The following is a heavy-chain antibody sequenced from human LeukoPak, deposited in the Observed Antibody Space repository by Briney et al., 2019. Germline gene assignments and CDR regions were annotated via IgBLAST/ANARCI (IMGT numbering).Heavy chain of an antibody. CDR1: GFTFSTYA. Sequence: RPGGSLRLSCAASGFTFSTYAMTWVRQAPGKGLEWVSLIGASGESTYYADSVKGRFTISRDNSKNTLSLQMNSLRVEDTAMYFCAKDIQLSTWGLGTMVTVSS. D-gene: IGHD5-24*01. J-gene: IGHJ3*01. V-gene: IGHV3-23*01. CDR2: IGASGEST. CDR3: AKDIQLST.